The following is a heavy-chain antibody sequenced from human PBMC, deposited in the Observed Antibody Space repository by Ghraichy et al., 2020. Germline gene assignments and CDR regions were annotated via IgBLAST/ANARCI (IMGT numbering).Heavy chain of an antibody. V-gene: IGHV5-51*01. CDR2: IYPGDSDT. Sequence: GESLNISCKGSGYSFTSYWIGWVRQMPGKGLEWMGIIYPGDSDTRYSPSFQGQVTISADKSISTAYLQWSSLKASDTAMYYCARLPGISHRGYYYYYYMDVWDKGTTVTVSS. J-gene: IGHJ6*03. CDR1: GYSFTSYW. CDR3: ARLPGISHRGYYYYYYMDV.